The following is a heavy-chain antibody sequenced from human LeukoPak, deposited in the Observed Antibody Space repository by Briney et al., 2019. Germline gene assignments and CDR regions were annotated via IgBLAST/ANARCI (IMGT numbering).Heavy chain of an antibody. D-gene: IGHD6-13*01. CDR3: AILAAPTYYFDY. Sequence: PGGSLRLSCAASGLSFRPYVMSWVRQAPGKGLEWVSSLGGSGVSAYYADSVLGRFTISRDNAKNTLYLQMNSLRAEDTAVYYCAILAAPTYYFDYWGQGTLVTVSS. J-gene: IGHJ4*02. CDR2: LGGSGVSA. V-gene: IGHV3-23*01. CDR1: GLSFRPYV.